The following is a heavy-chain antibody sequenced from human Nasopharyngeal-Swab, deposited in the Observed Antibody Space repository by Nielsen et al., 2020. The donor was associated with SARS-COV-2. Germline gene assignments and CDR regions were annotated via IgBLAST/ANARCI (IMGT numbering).Heavy chain of an antibody. V-gene: IGHV3-74*01. J-gene: IGHJ4*02. CDR1: GFNFSSYW. CDR3: TRAGSFRHDY. CDR2: INEDGSST. D-gene: IGHD6-13*01. Sequence: GESLKISCAASGFNFSSYWMHWVRQAPGKGLVWVSRINEDGSSTSYADSLKGRFTISRDNAKNTLYLQMNSLSAEDTAVYYCTRAGSFRHDYWGQGTLVTVSS.